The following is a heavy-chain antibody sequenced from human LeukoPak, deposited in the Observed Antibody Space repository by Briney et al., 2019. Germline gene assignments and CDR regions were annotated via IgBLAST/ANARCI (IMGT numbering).Heavy chain of an antibody. D-gene: IGHD4-17*01. CDR3: ARELMTTVTWDYYMDV. V-gene: IGHV3-7*01. CDR2: IKQDGSEK. CDR1: GFTFSSYW. Sequence: QSGGSLRLSCAASGFTFSSYWMSWVRQAPGKGLEWVANIKQDGSEKYYVDSVKGRFTISRDNSKNTLYLQMNSLRAEDTAVYYCARELMTTVTWDYYMDVWGKGTTVTISS. J-gene: IGHJ6*03.